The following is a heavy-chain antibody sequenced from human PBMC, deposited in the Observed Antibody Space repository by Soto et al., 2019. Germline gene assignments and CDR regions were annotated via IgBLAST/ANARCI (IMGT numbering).Heavy chain of an antibody. CDR3: ARKEMATTHWYFDL. D-gene: IGHD5-12*01. Sequence: QVQLQESGPGLVKPSQTLSLTCTVSGGSISSGGYYWSWIRQHPGKGLEWIGYIYYSGSTYYNPSLKSRVTISVDTSKNQFSLKLSSVTAADTAVYYCARKEMATTHWYFDLWGRGTLVTVSS. J-gene: IGHJ2*01. CDR1: GGSISSGGYY. V-gene: IGHV4-31*03. CDR2: IYYSGST.